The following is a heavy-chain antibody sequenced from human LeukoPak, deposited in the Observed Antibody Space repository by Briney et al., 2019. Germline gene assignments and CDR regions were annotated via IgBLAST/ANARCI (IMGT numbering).Heavy chain of an antibody. D-gene: IGHD6-13*01. V-gene: IGHV5-51*01. CDR3: SIAAAGYFDY. Sequence: GESLKISCKGSGYSFTSYWIGWVRQMPGKGLEWMGIIYRGDSDTRYSPSFQGQVTISADKSISTAYLQWSRLNASDTAMYYCSIAAAGYFDYWGQGILVTVSS. J-gene: IGHJ4*02. CDR1: GYSFTSYW. CDR2: IYRGDSDT.